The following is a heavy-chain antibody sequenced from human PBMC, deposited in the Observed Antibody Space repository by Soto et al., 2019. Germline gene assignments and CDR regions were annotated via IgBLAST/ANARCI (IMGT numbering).Heavy chain of an antibody. CDR1: GFTFSSYW. Sequence: GGSLRLSCAASGFTFSSYWMSWVRQAPGKGLEWVANIKQDGSEKYYVDSVKGRFTISRDNAKNSLYLQMNSLRAEDTAVYYCARGYCSSTSCSLSSIQAGRYYYYMDVWGKGTTVTVSS. J-gene: IGHJ6*03. V-gene: IGHV3-7*01. CDR3: ARGYCSSTSCSLSSIQAGRYYYYMDV. D-gene: IGHD2-2*01. CDR2: IKQDGSEK.